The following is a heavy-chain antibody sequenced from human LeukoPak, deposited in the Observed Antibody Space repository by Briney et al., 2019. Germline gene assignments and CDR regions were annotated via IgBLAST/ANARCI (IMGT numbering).Heavy chain of an antibody. Sequence: QPGGSLRLSCAASGFTFSSYGMHWVRQAPGKGPEWVAVMSYDGSNKYYADSVKGRFTISRDNSKNTLYLQMNSLRAEDTAVYYCAREGYCSGGSCRTLYGMDVWGQGTTVTVSS. CDR1: GFTFSSYG. CDR2: MSYDGSNK. D-gene: IGHD2-15*01. CDR3: AREGYCSGGSCRTLYGMDV. J-gene: IGHJ6*02. V-gene: IGHV3-30*03.